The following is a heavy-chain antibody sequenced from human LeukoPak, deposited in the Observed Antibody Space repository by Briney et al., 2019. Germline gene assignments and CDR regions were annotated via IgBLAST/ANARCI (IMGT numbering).Heavy chain of an antibody. V-gene: IGHV3-11*04. CDR1: GFTFSDYY. J-gene: IGHJ4*02. D-gene: IGHD3-22*01. CDR3: ARDSYYDSSGSDY. CDR2: ISNSGSTI. Sequence: PGGSLRLSCAASGFTFSDYYMSWIRQAPGRGLECVSYISNSGSTIYYADSVKGRFTISRDNAKNSLYLQMNSLRAEDTAVYYCARDSYYDSSGSDYWGQGTLVTVSS.